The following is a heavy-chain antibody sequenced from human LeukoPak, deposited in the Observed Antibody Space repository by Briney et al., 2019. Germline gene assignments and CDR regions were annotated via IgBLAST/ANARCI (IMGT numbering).Heavy chain of an antibody. J-gene: IGHJ6*04. Sequence: PSETLSLTCTVSGGSISSYYWRWIRQPPGKGLEWIGYIYYSGSTNYNPSLKSRVTISVDTSKNQFSLKLSSVTAADTAVYYCARYPDPNYEHYYYYYGMDVWGKGTTVTVSS. V-gene: IGHV4-59*01. CDR2: IYYSGST. CDR3: ARYPDPNYEHYYYYYGMDV. D-gene: IGHD3-3*01. CDR1: GGSISSYY.